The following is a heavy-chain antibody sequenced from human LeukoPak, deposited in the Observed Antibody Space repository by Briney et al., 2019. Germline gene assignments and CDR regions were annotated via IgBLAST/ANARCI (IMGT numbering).Heavy chain of an antibody. J-gene: IGHJ4*02. Sequence: GGSLRLSCAASGFTFSSYGMHWVRQAPGKGLEWVAVISYDGSNKYYADSVKGRFTISRDNSKNTLYLQMNSLRAEDTAVYYCAREAVAGRPPEDYWGQGTLVTVSS. D-gene: IGHD6-19*01. CDR1: GFTFSSYG. V-gene: IGHV3-30*03. CDR3: AREAVAGRPPEDY. CDR2: ISYDGSNK.